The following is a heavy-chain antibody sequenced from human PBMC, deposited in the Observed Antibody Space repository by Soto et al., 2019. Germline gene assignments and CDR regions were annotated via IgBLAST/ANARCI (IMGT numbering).Heavy chain of an antibody. CDR3: ARAGVETWLDH. CDR2: IWYDGSND. D-gene: IGHD3-10*01. V-gene: IGHV3-33*01. CDR1: GFTFNKYG. Sequence: QVQLVESGGGVVQPGRSLRLSCEGSGFTFNKYGMHWVRQAPGKGLEWVAIIWYDGSNDFYADSVKGRFTISKDNSKTKVYMEMNSLRVKDTGIYYCARAGVETWLDHWGQGTLVTVSS. J-gene: IGHJ5*02.